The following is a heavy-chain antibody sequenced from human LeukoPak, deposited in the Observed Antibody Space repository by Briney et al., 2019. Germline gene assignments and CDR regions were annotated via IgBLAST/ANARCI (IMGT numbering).Heavy chain of an antibody. Sequence: GGSLRLSCAASGFTFGTYSMNWVRQAPGKGLEWVSYISSSSNTKYYADSVKGRFTISRDNAKNSLYLQMNSLRDEDTAVYYCARDLRYSPGVFLDYWGQGTLVTVSS. CDR2: ISSSSNTK. J-gene: IGHJ4*02. CDR3: ARDLRYSPGVFLDY. CDR1: GFTFGTYS. D-gene: IGHD5-18*01. V-gene: IGHV3-48*02.